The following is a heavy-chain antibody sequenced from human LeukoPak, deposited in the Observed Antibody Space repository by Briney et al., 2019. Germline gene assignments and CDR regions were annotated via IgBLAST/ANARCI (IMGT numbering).Heavy chain of an antibody. V-gene: IGHV3-23*01. J-gene: IGHJ3*01. Sequence: GGSLRLSCAASGFTFSDHYMDWVRRAPGKGLEWVSVISAIGGNTYYADSVKGRFTISRDNFKSTLYLQMNSLRAEDTAIYYCAKDRDGYCSGGSCFYDAFDVWGQGTMVTVSS. D-gene: IGHD2-15*01. CDR2: ISAIGGNT. CDR1: GFTFSDHY. CDR3: AKDRDGYCSGGSCFYDAFDV.